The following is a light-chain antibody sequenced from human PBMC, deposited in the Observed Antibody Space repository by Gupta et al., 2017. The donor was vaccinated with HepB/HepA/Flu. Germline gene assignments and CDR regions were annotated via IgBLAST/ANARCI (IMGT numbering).Light chain of an antibody. J-gene: IGLJ2*01. Sequence: QSVLTQPPSASGTPGQRVTISCSGSSSNIGSNTVNWYQQLPGTAPKLLIYSNNQRPSGGPDRFSGSKSGTSASLAISGLQSEEEADYYCAAWEDSRNGRGVFGGGTKLTVL. V-gene: IGLV1-44*01. CDR1: SSNIGSNT. CDR2: SNN. CDR3: AAWEDSRNGRGV.